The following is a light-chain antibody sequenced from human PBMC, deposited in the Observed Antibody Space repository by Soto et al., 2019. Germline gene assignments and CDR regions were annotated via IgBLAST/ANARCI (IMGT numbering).Light chain of an antibody. CDR2: RNN. CDR3: AAWDDSLSGLV. V-gene: IGLV1-47*01. J-gene: IGLJ2*01. CDR1: SSNIGSNY. Sequence: QSVLTQPPSASGTPGQRVTISCSGSSSNIGSNYVYWYQQLPGTAPKLLIYRNNQRPSGVSDRFSGSKSGTSASLAISGLRSEDEDDYYCAAWDDSLSGLVFGGGTKVTVL.